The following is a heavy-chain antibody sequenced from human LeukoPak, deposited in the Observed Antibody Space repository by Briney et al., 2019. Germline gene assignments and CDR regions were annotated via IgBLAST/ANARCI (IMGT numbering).Heavy chain of an antibody. Sequence: GGSLRLSCAASGSYWMHWVRQAPGKGLVWVSHINSDGGWTSYADSVKGRFTISKDNAKNTVYLQMNNLRAEDTAVYYCVSFYETYWGRGTLVTVSS. CDR3: VSFYETY. CDR2: INSDGGWT. CDR1: GSYW. D-gene: IGHD2/OR15-2a*01. J-gene: IGHJ4*02. V-gene: IGHV3-74*01.